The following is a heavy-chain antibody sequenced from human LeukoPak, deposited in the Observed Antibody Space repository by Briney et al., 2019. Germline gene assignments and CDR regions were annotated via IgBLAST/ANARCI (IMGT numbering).Heavy chain of an antibody. Sequence: SETLSLTCTVSGASISSYYWSWIRQPPGKGLEWIGYIYNSGSTTYNPSLKSRVTISVDTSKNQFSLKLSSVTAADTAVYYCARRSHYGGNSDRFDYWGQGTLVTVSS. CDR2: IYNSGST. CDR1: GASISSYY. J-gene: IGHJ4*02. V-gene: IGHV4-59*08. CDR3: ARRSHYGGNSDRFDY. D-gene: IGHD4-23*01.